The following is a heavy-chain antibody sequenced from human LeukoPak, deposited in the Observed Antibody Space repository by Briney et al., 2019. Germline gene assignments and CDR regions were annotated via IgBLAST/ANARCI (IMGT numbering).Heavy chain of an antibody. CDR1: GGSFSGYY. V-gene: IGHV4-34*01. CDR3: ARLSSQWLSLAYFDF. CDR2: IYNSGNT. D-gene: IGHD6-19*01. J-gene: IGHJ4*02. Sequence: PSETLSLTCAVYGGSFSGYYWGWIRQPPGKGLEWIGSIYNSGNTHYNPSLKSRVTILVDTTKNQFSLNVRSATAADTAMYYCARLSSQWLSLAYFDFWGQGALVTVSS.